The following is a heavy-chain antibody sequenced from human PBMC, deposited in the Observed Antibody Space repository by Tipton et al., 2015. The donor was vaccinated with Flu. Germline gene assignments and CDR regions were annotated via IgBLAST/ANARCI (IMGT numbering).Heavy chain of an antibody. V-gene: IGHV4-4*07. CDR3: ARRAAALVAGYYYGIDV. Sequence: TLSLTCTVSGGCISNHKWRWIRQPTGRGLEWTGRIYSSGSAIHNPSLKSRVTMSVDTSKNQFSLKLSSVTAADAAVYYCARRAAALVAGYYYGIDVWGQGTTVTVS. CDR1: GGCISNHK. CDR2: IYSSGSA. D-gene: IGHD6-13*01. J-gene: IGHJ6*02.